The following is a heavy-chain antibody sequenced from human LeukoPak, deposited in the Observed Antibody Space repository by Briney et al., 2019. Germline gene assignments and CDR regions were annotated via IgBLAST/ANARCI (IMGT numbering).Heavy chain of an antibody. CDR1: VGTLITYT. J-gene: IGHJ4*02. CDR3: ATYMLRDNWNVHTFDS. Sequence: SVKVSCKASVGTLITYTINWVRQAPGQGLQWRGGIIPIFGTANYAQKFQGRITITTDDSTSTAYMELSSLRSEDTAVYYCATYMLRDNWNVHTFDSWGQGTLVTASS. V-gene: IGHV1-69*05. D-gene: IGHD1-1*01. CDR2: IIPIFGTA.